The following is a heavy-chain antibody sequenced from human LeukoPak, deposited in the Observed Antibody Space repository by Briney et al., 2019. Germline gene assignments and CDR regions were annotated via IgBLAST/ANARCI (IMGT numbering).Heavy chain of an antibody. J-gene: IGHJ4*02. Sequence: GGSLRLSCAAAGFNFSTHAMSWVRQAPGKGLEWVSTIRGGDGNSYYSDTMKGRLTVSKDMAKNTLHLQMNSLRAEDTAVYYCAGNSILTGYYLFDYWGQGSLVTVSS. CDR1: GFNFSTHA. CDR2: IRGGDGNS. V-gene: IGHV3-23*01. D-gene: IGHD3-9*01. CDR3: AGNSILTGYYLFDY.